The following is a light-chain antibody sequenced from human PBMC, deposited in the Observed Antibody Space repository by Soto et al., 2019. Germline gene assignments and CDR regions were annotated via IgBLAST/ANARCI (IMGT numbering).Light chain of an antibody. Sequence: EIVLTQSPATLSLSPGERATLSCRASQSVSSYLAWYQHKPGQAPRLLIYDASNRATGIPARFSGSGSGTDFTITISSLEPEDFAVYYCQQRSSWPLFTFGPGTKVDIK. CDR2: DAS. V-gene: IGKV3-11*01. CDR1: QSVSSY. J-gene: IGKJ3*01. CDR3: QQRSSWPLFT.